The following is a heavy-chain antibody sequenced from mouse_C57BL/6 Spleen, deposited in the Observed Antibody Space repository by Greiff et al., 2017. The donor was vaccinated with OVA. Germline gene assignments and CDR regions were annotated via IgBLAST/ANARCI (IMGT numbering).Heavy chain of an antibody. CDR1: GYTFTSYW. J-gene: IGHJ2*01. V-gene: IGHV1-52*01. D-gene: IGHD3-2*02. CDR2: IDPSDSET. Sequence: VQLQQPGAELVRPGSSVKLSCKASGYTFTSYWMHWVQQRPLQGLEWIGNIDPSDSETHYNQKFKGKATLTVDKSSSTAYMQLSSLTSEASAVYYCARSGFYYWGQGTTLTVSS. CDR3: ARSGFYY.